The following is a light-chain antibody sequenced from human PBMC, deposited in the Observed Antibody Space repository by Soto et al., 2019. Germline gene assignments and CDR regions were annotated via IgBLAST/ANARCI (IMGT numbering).Light chain of an antibody. Sequence: DSQMTQSPSTLSASVGDRFTIXXRASQTITRWMAGYQQKPGKAPKXLIYEASTLERWGPSRFSGSRSGTEFTLTISSLQPDDFATYSCQQYYSFPPTFGGGTKVDI. CDR2: EAS. CDR1: QTITRW. V-gene: IGKV1-5*01. J-gene: IGKJ4*01. CDR3: QQYYSFPPT.